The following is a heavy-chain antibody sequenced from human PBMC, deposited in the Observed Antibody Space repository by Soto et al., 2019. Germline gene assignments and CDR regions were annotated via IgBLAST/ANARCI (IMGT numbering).Heavy chain of an antibody. V-gene: IGHV4-39*01. CDR1: DDSINSDKYY. CDR3: ARLEGLATISYYFYF. J-gene: IGHJ4*02. CDR2: IYYRGNA. D-gene: IGHD3-9*01. Sequence: QLQLQESGPGLVKPSETLSLTCSVSDDSINSDKYYWGWIRQPPGKGLEWIGSIYYRGNAYYNPSLQTRVTISIDKSKSQFSLKLNSVTAADSAVYFCARLEGLATISYYFYFWGPGALVTVSS.